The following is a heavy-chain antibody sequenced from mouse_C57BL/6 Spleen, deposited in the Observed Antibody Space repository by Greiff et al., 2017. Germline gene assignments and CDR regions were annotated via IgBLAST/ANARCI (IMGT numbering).Heavy chain of an antibody. V-gene: IGHV1-82*01. CDR1: GYAFSSSW. D-gene: IGHD1-1*01. CDR3: ASGHYYYGSSLYVDY. Sequence: VKLVESGPELVKPGASVKISCKASGYAFSSSWMNWVKQRPGKGLEWIGRIYPGDGDTNYNGKFKGKATLTADKSSSTAYMQLSSLTSEDSAVYFCASGHYYYGSSLYVDYWGQGTTLTVSS. CDR2: IYPGDGDT. J-gene: IGHJ2*01.